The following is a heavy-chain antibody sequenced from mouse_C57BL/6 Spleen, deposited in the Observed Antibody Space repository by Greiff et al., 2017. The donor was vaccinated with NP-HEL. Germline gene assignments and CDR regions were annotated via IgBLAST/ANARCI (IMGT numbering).Heavy chain of an antibody. CDR3: ARDGDGYFSFAY. Sequence: EVMLVESGGGLVKPGGSLKLSCAASGFTFSSYAMSWVRQTPEKRLEWVATISDGGSYTYYPDNVKGRFTISRDNAKNNLYLQMSHLKSEDTAMYYCARDGDGYFSFAYWGQGTLVTVSA. D-gene: IGHD2-3*01. J-gene: IGHJ3*01. CDR1: GFTFSSYA. CDR2: ISDGGSYT. V-gene: IGHV5-4*01.